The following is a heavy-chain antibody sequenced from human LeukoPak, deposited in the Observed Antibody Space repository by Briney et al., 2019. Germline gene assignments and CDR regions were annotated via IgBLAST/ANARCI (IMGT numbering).Heavy chain of an antibody. CDR1: GFTFSSYA. V-gene: IGHV3-23*01. J-gene: IGHJ4*02. D-gene: IGHD2-2*01. CDR3: AHEGEVVPAATYFDY. Sequence: TGGSLRLSCAASGFTFSSYAMSWVRQAPGKGLEWVSAISGSGGSAYHADSVKGRFTISRDNSKNTLYLQMNSLRAEDTAVYYCAHEGEVVPAATYFDYWGQGTLVTVSS. CDR2: ISGSGGSA.